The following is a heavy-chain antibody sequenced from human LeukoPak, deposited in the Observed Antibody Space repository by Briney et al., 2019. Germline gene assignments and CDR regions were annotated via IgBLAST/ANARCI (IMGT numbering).Heavy chain of an antibody. J-gene: IGHJ4*02. D-gene: IGHD3-10*01. V-gene: IGHV3-23*01. CDR1: GFTFGGYL. CDR2: ITSNGGST. CDR3: ARDRSYYYGSGSSPFDY. Sequence: GGSLRLSCTGSGFTFGGYLMSWVRQAPGKGLEWVSTITSNGGSTYYADSVEGRFTISRDNSKNTLYLQMNSLRAEDTAVYYCARDRSYYYGSGSSPFDYWGQGTLVTVSS.